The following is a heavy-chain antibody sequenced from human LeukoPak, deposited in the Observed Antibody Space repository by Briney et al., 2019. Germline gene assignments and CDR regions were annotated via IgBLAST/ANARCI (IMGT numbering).Heavy chain of an antibody. CDR2: IWYDGSNK. Sequence: GRSLRLSCAASGFTFSSYGMHWVRQAPGKRLEWVAVIWYDGSNKYYADSVKGRFTISRDNSKNTLYLQMNSLRAEDTAVYYCARDTNYLSGGVLGYWGQGTLVTVSS. D-gene: IGHD5-24*01. J-gene: IGHJ4*02. CDR1: GFTFSSYG. V-gene: IGHV3-33*01. CDR3: ARDTNYLSGGVLGY.